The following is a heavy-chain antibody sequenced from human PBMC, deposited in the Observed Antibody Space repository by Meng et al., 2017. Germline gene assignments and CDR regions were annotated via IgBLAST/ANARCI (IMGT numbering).Heavy chain of an antibody. J-gene: IGHJ4*02. V-gene: IGHV3-30*04. CDR1: GFTFSSYA. CDR3: AKSNSSGWYQYFDY. Sequence: GESLKISCAASGFTFSSYAMHWVRQAPGKGLEWVAVISYDGSNKYYADSVKGRFTISRDNSKNTLYLQMNSLRAEDTAVYYCAKSNSSGWYQYFDYWGQGTLVTVSS. D-gene: IGHD6-19*01. CDR2: ISYDGSNK.